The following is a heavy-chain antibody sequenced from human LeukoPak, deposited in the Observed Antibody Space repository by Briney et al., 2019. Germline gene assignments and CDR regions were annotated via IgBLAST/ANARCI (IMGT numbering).Heavy chain of an antibody. CDR1: GGSISSYY. CDR2: ISYSGST. D-gene: IGHD3-10*01. Sequence: SETLSLTCTVSGGSISSYYCSWIRQPPGKGLEWIGYISYSGSTNYNPSLKSRVTISIDTSKNQFSLKLSSVTAADTAVYYCARGRGPPYYFDYWGQGTLVTVSS. J-gene: IGHJ4*02. CDR3: ARGRGPPYYFDY. V-gene: IGHV4-59*12.